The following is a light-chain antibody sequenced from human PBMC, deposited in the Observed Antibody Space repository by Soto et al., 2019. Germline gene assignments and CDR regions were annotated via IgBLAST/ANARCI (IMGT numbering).Light chain of an antibody. CDR2: LGS. J-gene: IGKJ1*01. CDR1: QSLLYSNGYNY. Sequence: DVVMTQSPLSLPVTPGEPASISCRSRQSLLYSNGYNYLDWYLQKPGQPPQLLIYLGSYRASGVPDRFSGSGSGTDFTLKISRVEAEDVGVYYCMQATQFPRTFGQGTKVDI. CDR3: MQATQFPRT. V-gene: IGKV2-28*01.